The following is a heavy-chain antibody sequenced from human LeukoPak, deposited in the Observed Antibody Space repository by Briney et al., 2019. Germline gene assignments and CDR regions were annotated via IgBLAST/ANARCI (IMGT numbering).Heavy chain of an antibody. Sequence: SETLSLTCTVSGYSISSIHCWGWIRQPPGKGLEWIGSIYYSGSTYYNPSLKSRVTISVDTSKNQFSLKLSSVTAADTAVYYCARHVRYYDSSGFAFDYWGQGTLVTVSS. J-gene: IGHJ4*02. CDR2: IYYSGST. D-gene: IGHD3-22*01. CDR3: ARHVRYYDSSGFAFDY. CDR1: GYSISSIHC. V-gene: IGHV4-39*01.